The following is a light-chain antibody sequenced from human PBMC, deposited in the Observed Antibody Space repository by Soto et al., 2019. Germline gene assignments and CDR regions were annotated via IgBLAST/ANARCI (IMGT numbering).Light chain of an antibody. CDR2: GAS. CDR3: QQYGSSPWT. V-gene: IGKV3-20*01. Sequence: EIVLTQSPGTLSLSPGERATLSCRASQSVSSSYLAWYQQKPGQATRPLIYGASSRAIGIPDRFSGSGSGTDFTLTISRLAAEDFVVYYCQQYGSSPWTFGQGTKVEIK. CDR1: QSVSSSY. J-gene: IGKJ1*01.